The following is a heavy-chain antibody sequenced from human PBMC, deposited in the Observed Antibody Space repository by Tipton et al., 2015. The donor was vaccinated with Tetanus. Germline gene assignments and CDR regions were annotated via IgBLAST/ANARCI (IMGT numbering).Heavy chain of an antibody. CDR1: GFSFSSYG. Sequence: QLVQSGGGVVQPGNSLRLSCAASGFSFSSYGMHWVRHSPGKGLDWVAFIYYDGRKKYNADSVKGRFTVSRDNSKNTLFLQMDSLRVEDTAVYYCAGTHGSGNQNGPWDFDFYLYGMDVWGQGTTVTVS. CDR2: IYYDGRKK. V-gene: IGHV3-33*03. CDR3: AGTHGSGNQNGPWDFDFYLYGMDV. J-gene: IGHJ6*02. D-gene: IGHD3-10*01.